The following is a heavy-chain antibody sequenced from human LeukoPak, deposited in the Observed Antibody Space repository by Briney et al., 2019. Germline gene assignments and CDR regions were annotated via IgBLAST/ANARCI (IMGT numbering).Heavy chain of an antibody. D-gene: IGHD3-9*01. Sequence: GGSLRLSCAASGFTFGSYAMHWVRQAPGEGLDWVAVISNDGSNEYYADSVKGRFTISRDNSKKTLYLQMNSLRVEDTAVYYCARGKRTIGYRPYWGQGTLVTVSS. J-gene: IGHJ4*02. CDR2: ISNDGSNE. V-gene: IGHV3-30-3*01. CDR3: ARGKRTIGYRPY. CDR1: GFTFGSYA.